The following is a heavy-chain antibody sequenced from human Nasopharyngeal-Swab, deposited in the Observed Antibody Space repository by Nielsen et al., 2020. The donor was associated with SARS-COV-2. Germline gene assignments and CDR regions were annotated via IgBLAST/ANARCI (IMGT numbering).Heavy chain of an antibody. CDR1: GFPFDDYA. J-gene: IGHJ4*02. V-gene: IGHV3-9*01. D-gene: IGHD6-13*01. CDR2: ITWNSGNI. Sequence: LKISCVASGFPFDDYAMSWVRLLPGRGLQWVAGITWNSGNIGYADSVKGRFTVSRDNADNSLFLQMDSLRPEDTAFYHCAKSLYTSTWSYYFDIWGQGSMVTVSS. CDR3: AKSLYTSTWSYYFDI.